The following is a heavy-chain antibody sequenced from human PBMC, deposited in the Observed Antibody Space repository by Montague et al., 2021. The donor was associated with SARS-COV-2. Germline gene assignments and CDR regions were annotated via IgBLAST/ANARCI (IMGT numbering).Heavy chain of an antibody. Sequence: SETLSLTCTVSGECISGYYWSWIHQSPGKGLEWIGYIYYSGSTXXXPXXXXRVTVSVDRSKNQVSLKFSSVTPADTAVYYCARLLRSCSNGVCRTYYYYAMDVWGQGTTVTVSS. CDR1: GECISGYY. D-gene: IGHD2-8*01. CDR2: IYYSGST. V-gene: IGHV4-59*01. J-gene: IGHJ6*02. CDR3: ARLLRSCSNGVCRTYYYYAMDV.